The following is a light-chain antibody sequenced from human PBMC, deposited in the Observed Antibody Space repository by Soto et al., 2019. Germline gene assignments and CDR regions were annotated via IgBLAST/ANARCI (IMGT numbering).Light chain of an antibody. CDR3: SSYAGSNNYV. CDR1: SSDVGGYNY. J-gene: IGLJ1*01. V-gene: IGLV2-8*01. Sequence: LTQPPSASGSPGQSVTISCTGTSSDVGGYNYVSWFQQHPGKAPKLMIYEVNKRPSGVPDRFSGSKSGNTASLTVSGLQADDEADYYCSSYAGSNNYVFGSGTKVTVL. CDR2: EVN.